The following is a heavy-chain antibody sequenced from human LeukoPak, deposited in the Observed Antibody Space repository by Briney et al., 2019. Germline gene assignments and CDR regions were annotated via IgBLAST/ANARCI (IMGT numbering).Heavy chain of an antibody. CDR3: ARVVGYGSGSYRTEYFQH. Sequence: SETLSLTCTVSGGSISSYCWSWIRQPPGKGLEWIGYIYYSGSTNYNPSLKSRVTISVDTSKNQFSLKLSSVTAADTAVYYCARVVGYGSGSYRTEYFQHWGQGTLVTVSS. J-gene: IGHJ1*01. CDR1: GGSISSYC. D-gene: IGHD3-10*01. CDR2: IYYSGST. V-gene: IGHV4-59*01.